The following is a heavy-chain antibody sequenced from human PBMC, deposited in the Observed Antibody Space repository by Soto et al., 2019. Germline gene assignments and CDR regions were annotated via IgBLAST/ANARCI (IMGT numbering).Heavy chain of an antibody. V-gene: IGHV3-11*01. J-gene: IGHJ4*02. Sequence: QVQLVESGGGLVKPGGSLRLSCAASGFTFSDYYMSWICQDPGKGLEWVSYISRSGSTIYYADSVKGRFTISRDNAKNSLYLQMNSLRAEDTAVYYCATSTQLWSGFDYWGQGTLVTVSS. CDR3: ATSTQLWSGFDY. CDR2: ISRSGSTI. D-gene: IGHD5-18*01. CDR1: GFTFSDYY.